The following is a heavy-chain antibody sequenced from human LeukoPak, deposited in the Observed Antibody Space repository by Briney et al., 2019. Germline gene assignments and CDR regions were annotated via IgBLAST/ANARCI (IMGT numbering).Heavy chain of an antibody. J-gene: IGHJ6*02. CDR2: IYTGGIT. CDR3: ARWPDYFDSSRYYYGMDV. D-gene: IGHD3-22*01. Sequence: GGSLRLSCAASGFTVSSNYMSWVRQAPEKGLEWVSVIYTGGITFYADSVKGRFTISRDNSKNTVYLQMNSLRAEDTAVYYCARWPDYFDSSRYYYGMDVWGQGTTVTVSS. V-gene: IGHV3-53*01. CDR1: GFTVSSNY.